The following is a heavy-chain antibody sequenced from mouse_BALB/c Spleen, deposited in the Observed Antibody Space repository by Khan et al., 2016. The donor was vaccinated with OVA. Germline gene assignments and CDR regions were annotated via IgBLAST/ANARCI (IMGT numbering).Heavy chain of an antibody. V-gene: IGHV5-6-3*01. CDR2: INSNGGST. CDR1: GFTFSSYG. CDR3: ARMARTIN. Sequence: EVQVVESGGGLVQPGGSLKLSCAASGFTFSSYGMSWVRQTPDKRLELVATINSNGGSTYYPDSVKGRFTISRDNAKNTLYLQMRSLKTEDTAMYYCARMARTINWGQGTTLTVSS. J-gene: IGHJ2*01.